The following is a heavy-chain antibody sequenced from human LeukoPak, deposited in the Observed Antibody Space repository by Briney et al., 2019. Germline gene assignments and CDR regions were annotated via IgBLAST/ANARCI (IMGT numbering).Heavy chain of an antibody. D-gene: IGHD1-26*01. J-gene: IGHJ5*02. CDR2: IYHSGST. CDR3: ARHGGKKYNWFDP. Sequence: PSETLSLTCAVSGDSISSGYYWGWIRQPPGKGLEWIGSIYHSGSTYYNPSLNSRVTISVDTSKNQFSLKLSSVTAADTAVYYCARHGGKKYNWFDPWGQGTLVTVSS. V-gene: IGHV4-38-2*01. CDR1: GDSISSGYY.